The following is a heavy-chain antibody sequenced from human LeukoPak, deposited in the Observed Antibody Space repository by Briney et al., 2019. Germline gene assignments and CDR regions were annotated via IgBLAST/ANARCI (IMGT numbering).Heavy chain of an antibody. Sequence: GGSLRLSCVVSGFTSSSHWMSWVRQAPGKGLEWVGRIKSNSDGGTADYAAPVKGRFTISRDDSKNTLYLQMNSLKTEDTAVYYCTTDLLYYYYYYMDVWGKGTTVTVSS. J-gene: IGHJ6*03. V-gene: IGHV3-15*01. CDR3: TTDLLYYYYYYMDV. CDR1: GFTSSSHW. CDR2: IKSNSDGGTA.